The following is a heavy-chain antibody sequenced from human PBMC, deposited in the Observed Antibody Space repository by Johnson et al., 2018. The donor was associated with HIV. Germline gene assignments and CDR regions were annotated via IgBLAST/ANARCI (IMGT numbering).Heavy chain of an antibody. CDR2: INRDGSAQ. D-gene: IGHD1-26*01. J-gene: IGHJ3*02. CDR1: GFIFRTYW. V-gene: IGHV3-7*03. CDR3: GREWDPRTPDAFDI. Sequence: VQLVESGGGVVQPGGSLRLSCTASGFIFRTYWMSWVRQAPGKGLEWVANINRDGSAQHYVDSVTGRFTISKDISKNTLFLPMNSRRAEDTAVYYCGREWDPRTPDAFDIWGQGTMVTVSS.